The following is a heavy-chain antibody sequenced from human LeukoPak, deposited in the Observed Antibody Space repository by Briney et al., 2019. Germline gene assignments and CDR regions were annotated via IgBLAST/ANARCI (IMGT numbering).Heavy chain of an antibody. D-gene: IGHD6-19*01. CDR2: IRYDGGIQ. J-gene: IGHJ4*02. CDR1: GFTFSTFG. Sequence: GGSLRLSCAASGFTFSTFGMHWVRQAPGKGLEWVAFIRYDGGIQHYADSVKGRFTISRDNSKNTMYLQMDSLRAEDTAVYYCVKRIVVANKFDYWGQGTLVTVSS. V-gene: IGHV3-30*02. CDR3: VKRIVVANKFDY.